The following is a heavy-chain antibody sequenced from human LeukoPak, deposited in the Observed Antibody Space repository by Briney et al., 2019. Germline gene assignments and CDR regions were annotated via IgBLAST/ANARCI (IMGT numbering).Heavy chain of an antibody. Sequence: SETLSLTCTVSGASISSSSDYWGWIRQPPGKGLEWIGSIFYSGSTYYNPSLKSRVTISVDKSKNQFSLKLSSVTAADTAVYFCASNSNVLLWFGDRRWFDPWGQGTLATVSS. CDR1: GASISSSSDY. V-gene: IGHV4-39*07. CDR2: IFYSGST. CDR3: ASNSNVLLWFGDRRWFDP. D-gene: IGHD3-10*01. J-gene: IGHJ5*02.